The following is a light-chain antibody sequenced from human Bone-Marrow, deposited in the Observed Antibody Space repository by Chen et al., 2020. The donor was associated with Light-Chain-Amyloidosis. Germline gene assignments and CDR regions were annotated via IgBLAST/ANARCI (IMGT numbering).Light chain of an antibody. CDR3: QSADSSGTYEVI. CDR1: DLPTKY. Sequence: SYELTQPPSVSVSPGQTARITCSGDDLPTKYAYWYQQKPGQAPVLVIHIDTERPSGISERFSGSRSGTTATLTISGVQAEDEADYHCQSADSSGTYEVIFGGGNKLTVL. CDR2: IDT. J-gene: IGLJ2*01. V-gene: IGLV3-25*03.